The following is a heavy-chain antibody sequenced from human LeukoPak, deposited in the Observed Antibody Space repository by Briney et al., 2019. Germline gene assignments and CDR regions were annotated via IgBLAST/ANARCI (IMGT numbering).Heavy chain of an antibody. J-gene: IGHJ4*02. V-gene: IGHV1-69*04. CDR2: IIPIFGIA. Sequence: ASVKVSCKASGGTFSSYAISWVRQAPGQGLEWMGRIIPIFGIANYAQKFQGRVTITADKSTSTAYMELSSLRSEDTAVYYCASGTIDSSSWPYYFDYWGQGTLVTVSS. CDR3: ASGTIDSSSWPYYFDY. D-gene: IGHD6-13*01. CDR1: GGTFSSYA.